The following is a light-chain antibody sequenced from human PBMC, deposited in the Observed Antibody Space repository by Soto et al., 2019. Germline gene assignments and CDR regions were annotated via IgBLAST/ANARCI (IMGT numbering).Light chain of an antibody. CDR2: GAS. CDR1: QGISSY. CDR3: QQLNSNPSLT. Sequence: DIQLTQSPSFLSASVGDRVTITCRASQGISSYLAWYQQKPGKAPKLLIYGASTLQSGVPSRFSGSGSGTEFTLTISSLQPEDFATYYCQQLNSNPSLTFGGGTKVE. J-gene: IGKJ4*01. V-gene: IGKV1-9*01.